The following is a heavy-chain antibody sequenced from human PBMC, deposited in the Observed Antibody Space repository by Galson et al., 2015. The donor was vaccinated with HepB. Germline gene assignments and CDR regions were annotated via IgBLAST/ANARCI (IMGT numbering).Heavy chain of an antibody. CDR1: GDSVSSNSAA. D-gene: IGHD1-26*01. CDR3: ASDIGGAFDI. Sequence: CAISGDSVSSNSAAWNWIRQSPSRGLEWLGRTYYRSKWYNDYAVSVKSRITINPDTSKNQFSLKLSSVTAADTAVYYCASDIGGAFDIWGQGTMVTVSS. J-gene: IGHJ3*02. CDR2: TYYRSKWYN. V-gene: IGHV6-1*01.